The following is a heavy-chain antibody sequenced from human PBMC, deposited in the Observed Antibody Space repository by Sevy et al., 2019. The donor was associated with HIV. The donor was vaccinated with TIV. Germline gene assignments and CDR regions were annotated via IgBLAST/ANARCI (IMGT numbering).Heavy chain of an antibody. J-gene: IGHJ5*02. CDR2: IYYSGST. CDR3: ARSGFLEGAGSTRGPRNWFDP. D-gene: IGHD3-3*01. CDR1: GGSMRNFY. Sequence: SETLSLTCSVSGGSMRNFYWSWIRQPPGKGLEWIGNIYYSGSTNYNPSLKSRVTMSVDTSKNQFSLKLSSVTAADTAVYYCARSGFLEGAGSTRGPRNWFDPWGQGTLVTVSS. V-gene: IGHV4-59*13.